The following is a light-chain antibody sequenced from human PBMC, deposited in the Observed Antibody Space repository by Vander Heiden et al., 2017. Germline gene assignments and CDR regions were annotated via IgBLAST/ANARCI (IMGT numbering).Light chain of an antibody. V-gene: IGKV4-1*01. CDR1: HSPVYASNSKWR. Sequence: DLVLTQSADSLAVSLCGRATINSKSSHSPVYASNSKWRLSWHQQQPGQPPKLLIASASTRQSGAPDRCSGSGSGTVFTLTSSSLQAEDVAFYYCQQNYSSPRTFGQGTKVEIK. CDR2: SAS. J-gene: IGKJ1*01. CDR3: QQNYSSPRT.